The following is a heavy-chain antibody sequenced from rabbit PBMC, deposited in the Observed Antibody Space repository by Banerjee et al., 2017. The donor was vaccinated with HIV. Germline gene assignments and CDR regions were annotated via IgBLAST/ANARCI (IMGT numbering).Heavy chain of an antibody. Sequence: LEESGGDLVKPEGSLTLTCTASGFSLSNYNLQWVRQAPGKGLEWIGCIYIGSGRTDYANWAKGRFTISKTSSTTVTLQMTSLTAADTATYFCATASSGVWYFNFWGPGTLVTVS. V-gene: IGHV1S45*01. CDR3: ATASSGVWYFNF. CDR1: GFSLSNYN. J-gene: IGHJ4*01. CDR2: IYIGSGRT. D-gene: IGHD1-1*01.